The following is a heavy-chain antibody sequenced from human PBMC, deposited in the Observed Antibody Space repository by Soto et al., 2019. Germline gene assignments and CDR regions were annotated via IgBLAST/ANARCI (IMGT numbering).Heavy chain of an antibody. J-gene: IGHJ4*02. CDR2: ISDDGSNK. Sequence: GSLRLSCAASGFTFSSYGMHWVRQAPGKGLEWVAVISDDGSNKYYADSVKGRFTISRDNSKNTLYLQMNSLRAEDTAVYYCAKDMGSWELLPWGQGTLVTVSS. V-gene: IGHV3-30*18. CDR1: GFTFSSYG. D-gene: IGHD1-26*01. CDR3: AKDMGSWELLP.